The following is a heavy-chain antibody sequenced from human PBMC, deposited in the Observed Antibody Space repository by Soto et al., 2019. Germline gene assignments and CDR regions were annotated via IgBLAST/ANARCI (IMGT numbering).Heavy chain of an antibody. CDR3: ARDSRVVPAAIPAE. Sequence: ASVKVSCKASGYTFTSYGISWVRQAPGQGLEWMGWISAYNGNTNYAQKLQGRVTMTTDTSTSTAYMELRSLRSADTAVYYCARDSRVVPAAIPAEWGQGTLVTVSS. V-gene: IGHV1-18*01. J-gene: IGHJ4*02. CDR2: ISAYNGNT. CDR1: GYTFTSYG. D-gene: IGHD2-2*01.